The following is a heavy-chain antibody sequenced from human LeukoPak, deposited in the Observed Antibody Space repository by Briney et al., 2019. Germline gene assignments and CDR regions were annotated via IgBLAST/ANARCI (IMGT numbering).Heavy chain of an antibody. CDR2: IIPILGIA. CDR3: ARPMGIVGAAAIYDAFDI. Sequence: SVKVSCKASGGTFSSYTISWVRQAPGQGLEWMGRIIPILGIANYAQKFQGRVTITADKSTSTAYMELSSLRSEDTAVYYCARPMGIVGAAAIYDAFDICGQGTMVTVSS. D-gene: IGHD1-26*01. CDR1: GGTFSSYT. V-gene: IGHV1-69*02. J-gene: IGHJ3*02.